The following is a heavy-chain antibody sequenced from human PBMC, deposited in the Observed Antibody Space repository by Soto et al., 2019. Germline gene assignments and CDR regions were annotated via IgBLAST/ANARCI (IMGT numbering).Heavy chain of an antibody. CDR3: AKESLTDSYYYYYYMDV. V-gene: IGHV3-30*18. CDR2: ISYDGSNK. D-gene: IGHD2-15*01. CDR1: GFTFSSYG. Sequence: GGSLRLSCAASGFTFSSYGMHWVRQAPGKGLEWVAVISYDGSNKYYADSVKGRFTISRDNSKNTLYLQMNSLRAEDTAVYYCAKESLTDSYYYYYYMDVWDKGTTVTVSS. J-gene: IGHJ6*03.